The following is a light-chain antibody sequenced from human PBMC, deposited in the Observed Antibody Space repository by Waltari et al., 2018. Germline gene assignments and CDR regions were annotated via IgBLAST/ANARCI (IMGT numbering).Light chain of an antibody. CDR1: QSISSY. Sequence: DIQMTQSPSSLSASVGDRVTITCRASQSISSYLNWYQQKPGKAPKLLIYAASSLQSGVPSKFSGSASGTDFTLTISSLQPEDCATYYCQQSYSTPRTFGQGTKVEIK. CDR3: QQSYSTPRT. J-gene: IGKJ1*01. CDR2: AAS. V-gene: IGKV1-39*01.